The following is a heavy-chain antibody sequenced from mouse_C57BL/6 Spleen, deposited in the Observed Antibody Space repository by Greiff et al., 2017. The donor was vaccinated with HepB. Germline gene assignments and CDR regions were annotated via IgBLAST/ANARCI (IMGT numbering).Heavy chain of an antibody. Sequence: EVMLVESGGGLVKPGGSLKLSCAASGFTFSSYAMSWVRQTPEKRLEWVATISDGGSYTYYPDNVKGRFTISRDNAKNNLYLHMSHLKSEDTAMYYCARDPGSSSYAMDYWGQGTSVTVSS. D-gene: IGHD1-1*01. CDR2: ISDGGSYT. CDR3: ARDPGSSSYAMDY. V-gene: IGHV5-4*01. J-gene: IGHJ4*01. CDR1: GFTFSSYA.